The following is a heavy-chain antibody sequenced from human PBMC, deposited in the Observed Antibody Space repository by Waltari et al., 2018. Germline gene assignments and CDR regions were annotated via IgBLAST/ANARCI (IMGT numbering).Heavy chain of an antibody. CDR3: ARDLASHYGMDV. J-gene: IGHJ6*02. Sequence: EVQLLESGGGLVQPGGSLRLSCAASGFPFRTYPMSWVRQAPGKGLEWVSTLSPSGDSTYYADSVKGRFTISRDNSKNTLYLQMNSLTAEDTALYYCARDLASHYGMDVWGQGTTVTVSS. D-gene: IGHD3-3*02. V-gene: IGHV3-23*01. CDR2: LSPSGDST. CDR1: GFPFRTYP.